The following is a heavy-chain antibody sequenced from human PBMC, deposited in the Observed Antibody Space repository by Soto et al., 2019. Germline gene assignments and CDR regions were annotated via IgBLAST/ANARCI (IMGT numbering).Heavy chain of an antibody. V-gene: IGHV1-69*06. Sequence: ASVKVSRKASGGTFSSYAISWVRQAAGQGLEYMKQIISIFGTANYAQKFQARVRITADKSTCTANMELSGERSEDTAVYYCARGAYSSFPSDYYYGMDVWGQGTTVTVSS. CDR1: GGTFSSYA. J-gene: IGHJ6*02. D-gene: IGHD6-6*01. CDR2: IISIFGTA. CDR3: ARGAYSSFPSDYYYGMDV.